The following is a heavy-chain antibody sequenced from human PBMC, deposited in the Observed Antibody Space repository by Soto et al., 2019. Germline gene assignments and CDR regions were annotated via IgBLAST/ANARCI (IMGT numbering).Heavy chain of an antibody. CDR2: IYYSGST. D-gene: IGHD5-18*01. V-gene: IGHV4-31*03. CDR1: GGSISSGGYY. CDR3: ASRGYSYGFSLGMDV. J-gene: IGHJ6*02. Sequence: QVQLQESGPGLVKPSQTLSLTCTVSGGSISSGGYYWSWIRQHPGKGLEWIGSIYYSGSTYYNPSLKSRVTISVDTSKNQFSLKLSSVTAADTAVYYCASRGYSYGFSLGMDVWGQGTTVTVSS.